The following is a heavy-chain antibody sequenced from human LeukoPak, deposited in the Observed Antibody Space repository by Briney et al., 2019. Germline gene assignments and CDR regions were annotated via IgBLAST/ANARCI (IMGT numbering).Heavy chain of an antibody. CDR1: GFTFSDYY. CDR3: ARAGSGWYPHAFDI. Sequence: GGSLRLSCADSGFTFSDYYMSWIRQAPGKGLEWVSYISSSGSTIYYADSVKGRFTISRDNAKNSLYLQMNSLRAEDTAVYYCARAGSGWYPHAFDIWGQGTMVTVSS. D-gene: IGHD6-19*01. J-gene: IGHJ3*02. V-gene: IGHV3-11*04. CDR2: ISSSGSTI.